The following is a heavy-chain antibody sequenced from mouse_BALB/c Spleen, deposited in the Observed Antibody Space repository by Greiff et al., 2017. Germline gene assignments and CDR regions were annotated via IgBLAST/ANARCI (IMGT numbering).Heavy chain of an antibody. CDR3: AGDYDDDY. CDR2: TDPANGNT. D-gene: IGHD2-4*01. Sequence: VQLQQSGAELVKPGASVKLSCTASGFNITDTYMHWVKQRPEQGLEWIGRTDPANGNTKYDPKFQGKATITADTSSNTAYLQLSSLTSEDTAVYYCAGDYDDDYWGQGTTLTVSS. J-gene: IGHJ2*01. V-gene: IGHV14-3*02. CDR1: GFNITDTY.